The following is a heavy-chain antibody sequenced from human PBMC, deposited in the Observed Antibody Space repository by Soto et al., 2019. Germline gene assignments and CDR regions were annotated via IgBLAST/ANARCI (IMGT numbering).Heavy chain of an antibody. D-gene: IGHD3-3*01. CDR3: AKIPSRGMIFGAGS. V-gene: IGHV3-23*05. J-gene: IGHJ5*02. Sequence: SLRLSCAASGFIFRNHVLNWVRQAPGKGLEWVSAIDNSGDGSFYADSVKGRFIISRDNSNDTVFLHMNNLRLEDTAFYYCAKIPSRGMIFGAGSWGQGTLVTVSS. CDR2: IDNSGDGS. CDR1: GFIFRNHV.